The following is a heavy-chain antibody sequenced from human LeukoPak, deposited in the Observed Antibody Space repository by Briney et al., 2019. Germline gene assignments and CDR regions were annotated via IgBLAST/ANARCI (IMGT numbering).Heavy chain of an antibody. D-gene: IGHD6-13*01. CDR2: IYYSGST. Sequence: PSETLSLTCTVSGGSISSSSYYWGWIRQPPGEGLEWIGSIYYSGSTYYNPSLKSRVTISVDTSKNQFSLKLSSVTAADTAVYYCARVLVAAAGIDYWGQGTLVTVSS. CDR3: ARVLVAAAGIDY. J-gene: IGHJ4*02. CDR1: GGSISSSSYY. V-gene: IGHV4-39*07.